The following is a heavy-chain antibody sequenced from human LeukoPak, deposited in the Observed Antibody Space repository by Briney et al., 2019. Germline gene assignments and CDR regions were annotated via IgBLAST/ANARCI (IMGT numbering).Heavy chain of an antibody. CDR1: GFTFSSYE. J-gene: IGHJ4*02. Sequence: GGSLRLSCAASGFTFSSYEMNWVRQAPGKELEWVSYIRGRGATVYYADSLKGRFTISRDNAKNSLYLQMNSLRAEDTAVYYCAREDGYADFDYWGQGTLVTVSS. CDR3: AREDGYADFDY. CDR2: IRGRGATV. D-gene: IGHD2-2*01. V-gene: IGHV3-48*03.